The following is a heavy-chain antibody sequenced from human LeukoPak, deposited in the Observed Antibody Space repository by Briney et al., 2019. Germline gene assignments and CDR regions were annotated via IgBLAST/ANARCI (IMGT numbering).Heavy chain of an antibody. CDR1: TGSISTYY. CDR2: IYHGGTT. CDR3: ARHGGSLDYFDS. J-gene: IGHJ4*02. Sequence: SETLSLTCSVSTGSISTYYWSWIRQSPGKGLEWIGYIYHGGTTSYNPSLKRRVTISVDSPKNQFFLRLTSLTAAGMALYYCARHGGSLDYFDSWGPGSLVIVSS. D-gene: IGHD2-15*01. V-gene: IGHV4-59*08.